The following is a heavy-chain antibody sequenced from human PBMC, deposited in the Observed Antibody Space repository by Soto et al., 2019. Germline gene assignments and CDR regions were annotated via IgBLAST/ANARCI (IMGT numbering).Heavy chain of an antibody. D-gene: IGHD1-7*01. CDR3: AKLELRSGNGPNRYYFDY. CDR1: GFTFSSYA. V-gene: IGHV3-23*01. J-gene: IGHJ4*02. CDR2: ISGSGGST. Sequence: EVQLLESGGGLVQPGGSLRLSCAASGFTFSSYAMSWVRQAPGKGLEWVSAISGSGGSTYYADSVKGRFTISRDNSKNTLYLQMNSLRAEDTAVYYCAKLELRSGNGPNRYYFDYWGQGTLVTVSS.